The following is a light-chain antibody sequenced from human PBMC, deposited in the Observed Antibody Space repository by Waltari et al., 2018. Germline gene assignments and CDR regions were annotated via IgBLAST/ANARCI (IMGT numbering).Light chain of an antibody. V-gene: IGLV2-23*02. Sequence: QSALTQPASMSGSPGQSITVSCTGATRDIGSHNLFSWYQQHPGKAPKLILYDVNRRPSGVSDRFSGSKSGITASLTISGLQAEDEADYYCCSYAGSTTWVFGGGTKLTVL. CDR1: TRDIGSHNL. J-gene: IGLJ3*02. CDR3: CSYAGSTTWV. CDR2: DVN.